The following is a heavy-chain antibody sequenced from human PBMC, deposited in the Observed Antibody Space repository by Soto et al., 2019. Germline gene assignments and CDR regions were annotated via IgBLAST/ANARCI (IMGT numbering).Heavy chain of an antibody. V-gene: IGHV4-34*01. J-gene: IGHJ3*02. D-gene: IGHD3-9*01. CDR1: GGSFSGYY. CDR2: INHSGST. Sequence: SETLSLTCAVYGGSFSGYYWSWIRQPPGKGLEWIGEINHSGSTNYNPSLKSRVTISVDTSKNQFSLKLSSVTAADTAVYYFSRVPDYDILTGEPTYDAFDIWGQGTMVTVSS. CDR3: SRVPDYDILTGEPTYDAFDI.